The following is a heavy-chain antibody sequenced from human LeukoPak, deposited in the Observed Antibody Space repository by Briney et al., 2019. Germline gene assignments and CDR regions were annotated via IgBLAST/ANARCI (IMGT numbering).Heavy chain of an antibody. V-gene: IGHV3-23*01. Sequence: PGGSLRLSCAASGIAFDLNAMTWVRRPPGKGLEWVSTISGSGGSTYYADSVKGRFTISRDNSKNTLYLQMNSLRAEDTAVYYCAKRFGVVVPAAGGPSGYWGQGTLVTVSS. D-gene: IGHD2-2*01. CDR2: ISGSGGST. CDR1: GIAFDLNA. CDR3: AKRFGVVVPAAGGPSGY. J-gene: IGHJ4*02.